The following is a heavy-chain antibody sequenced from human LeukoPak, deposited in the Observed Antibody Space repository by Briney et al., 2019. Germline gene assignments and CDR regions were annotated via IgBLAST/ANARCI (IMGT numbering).Heavy chain of an antibody. CDR2: ISAYNGDT. CDR1: GYTFTSYG. D-gene: IGHD3-3*01. V-gene: IGHV1-18*01. CDR3: ARKKTSPRSGFDF. J-gene: IGHJ4*02. Sequence: ASVKVSCKASGYTFTSYGINWVRQAPGQGLEWMGWISAYNGDTNYAQKLQGRVTMTTDTSTSTAYMELRSLRSDDTAIYYCARKKTSPRSGFDFWGQGTLVTVSS.